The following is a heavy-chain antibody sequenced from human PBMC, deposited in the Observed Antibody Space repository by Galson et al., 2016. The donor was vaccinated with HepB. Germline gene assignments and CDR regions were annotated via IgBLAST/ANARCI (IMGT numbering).Heavy chain of an antibody. CDR3: ARGYGDYFPANYFNY. J-gene: IGHJ4*02. Sequence: RLSXAASXXXFSNCAXAWVRXPPGKGLEXXXTIRGGGDATYYADSVKGRFTISRDNSRSTLYLHLSSLRAEDTALYYCARGYGDYFPANYFNYWGQGTLVTXSS. CDR2: IRGGGDAT. D-gene: IGHD4-17*01. V-gene: IGHV3-23*01. CDR1: XXXFSNCA.